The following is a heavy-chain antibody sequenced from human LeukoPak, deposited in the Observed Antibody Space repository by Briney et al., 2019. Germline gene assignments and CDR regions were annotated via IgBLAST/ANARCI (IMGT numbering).Heavy chain of an antibody. CDR2: VYYTGTS. J-gene: IGHJ6*03. CDR3: ASSDTGYKYGATFSAAYYYYMDV. D-gene: IGHD5-18*01. Sequence: SETLSLTCIVSGDSINSVRYYWGWVRQPPGKGLEWIGAVYYTGTSHYNPSLNNRVSLSVDTSKNSFSLKLTSATAADTAVYFCASSDTGYKYGATFSAAYYYYMDVWGKGTTVTVSS. V-gene: IGHV4-39*02. CDR1: GDSINSVRYY.